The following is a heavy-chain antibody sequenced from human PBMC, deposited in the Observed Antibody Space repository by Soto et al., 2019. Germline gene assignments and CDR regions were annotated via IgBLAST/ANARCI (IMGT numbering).Heavy chain of an antibody. J-gene: IGHJ4*02. CDR2: IIPIFGTT. V-gene: IGHV1-69*06. CDR3: GSGSYFRRLGY. D-gene: IGHD3-10*01. Sequence: GASVKVSCKASGGTFSSSAISWVRQAPGQGLEWMGGIIPIFGTTKYAQKFQGRVTIIADNSTSTAYMELGSLRPEDTAVYYCGSGSYFRRLGYWGQGTMVTVSS. CDR1: GGTFSSSA.